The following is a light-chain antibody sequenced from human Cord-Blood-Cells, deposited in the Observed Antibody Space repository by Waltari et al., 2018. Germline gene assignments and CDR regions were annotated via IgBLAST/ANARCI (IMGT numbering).Light chain of an antibody. V-gene: IGLV2-23*01. Sequence: QSALTQPASVSGSPGQSITISCTGTSSDVGSYNLVSWYQQHPGKAPKLMIYEGSKRPSGVSNRFSGCKSGNTAYRTISGLQAEDEADYDCCSDAGSGTYVFGAGTKVTGL. CDR2: EGS. J-gene: IGLJ1*01. CDR3: CSDAGSGTYV. CDR1: SSDVGSYNL.